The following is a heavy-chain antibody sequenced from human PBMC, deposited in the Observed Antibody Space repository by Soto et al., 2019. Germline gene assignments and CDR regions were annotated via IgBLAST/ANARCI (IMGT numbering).Heavy chain of an antibody. CDR2: INSDGSST. Sequence: GGSLRLSCAASGFTFSSYWMHWVRQAPGKGLVWVSRINSDGSSTSYADSVKGRFTISRDNAKNTLYLQMNSLRAEDTAVYYCARQYGLGSYYPAPFDYWGQGTLVTVSS. V-gene: IGHV3-74*01. CDR3: ARQYGLGSYYPAPFDY. D-gene: IGHD3-10*01. CDR1: GFTFSSYW. J-gene: IGHJ4*02.